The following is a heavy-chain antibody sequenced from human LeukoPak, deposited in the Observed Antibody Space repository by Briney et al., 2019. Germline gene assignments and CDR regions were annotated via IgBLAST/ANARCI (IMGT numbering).Heavy chain of an antibody. J-gene: IGHJ4*02. CDR1: GYTFTSYY. CDR3: ARKGGLGYYGSGSYLDY. Sequence: ASVKVSCKASGYTFTSYYMHWVRQAPGQGLEWMGIINPSGGSTSYAQMFQGRVTMTRDTSTSTVYMELSSLRSEDTAVYYCARKGGLGYYGSGSYLDYWGQGTLVTVSS. D-gene: IGHD3-10*01. V-gene: IGHV1-46*01. CDR2: INPSGGST.